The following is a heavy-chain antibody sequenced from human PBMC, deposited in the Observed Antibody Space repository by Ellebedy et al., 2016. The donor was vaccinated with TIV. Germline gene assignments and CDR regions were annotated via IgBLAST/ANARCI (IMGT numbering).Heavy chain of an antibody. CDR1: RYTLTAYY. CDR2: MNPKSGNT. V-gene: IGHV1-8*02. D-gene: IGHD1-1*01. J-gene: IGHJ5*02. CDR3: ARGRRDNWSSYLFDH. Sequence: AASVKVSCKAPRYTLTAYYVHWVRQAPGQGLEWMGWMNPKSGNTGYAQKFQGRVTMTRNTSISTAFMELSSLRSEDTAVYYCARGRRDNWSSYLFDHWGQGTLVPVSS.